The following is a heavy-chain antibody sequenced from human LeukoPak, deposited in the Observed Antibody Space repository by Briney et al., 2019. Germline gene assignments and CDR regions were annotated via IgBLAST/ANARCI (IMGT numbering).Heavy chain of an antibody. CDR1: GYTFTSYD. V-gene: IGHV1-8*03. CDR2: MNPNSGNT. Sequence: SVKVSCKASGYTFTSYDINWVRQATGQGLEWMGWMNPNSGNTGYAQTFQGRVTITWSTSISTAYMELSSLRSDDTALYYCAREGFDVWGQGTMVAVSS. J-gene: IGHJ3*01. CDR3: AREGFDV.